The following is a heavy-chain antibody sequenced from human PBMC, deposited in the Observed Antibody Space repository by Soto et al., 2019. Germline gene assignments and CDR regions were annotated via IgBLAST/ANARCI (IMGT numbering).Heavy chain of an antibody. D-gene: IGHD6-13*01. Sequence: GESLKISCQCSGYTFSNFWIGWVRQFPGRGLEWMGIIYPGDQETRYSPSFHGKVTISADKSINTAYLQWNSLEASDTAFYFCARSPRSSPYFDYWGQGALVTVSS. V-gene: IGHV5-51*01. CDR1: GYTFSNFW. J-gene: IGHJ4*02. CDR3: ARSPRSSPYFDY. CDR2: IYPGDQET.